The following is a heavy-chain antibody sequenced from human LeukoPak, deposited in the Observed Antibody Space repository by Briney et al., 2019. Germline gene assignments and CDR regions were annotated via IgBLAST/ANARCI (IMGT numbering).Heavy chain of an antibody. CDR1: GGSLSGYY. CDR2: INHSGST. V-gene: IGHV4-34*01. D-gene: IGHD6-13*01. J-gene: IGHJ4*02. Sequence: PSETLSLTCAVYGGSLSGYYWSWIRQPPGKGLEWIGEINHSGSTNYNPSLKSRVTISVDTSKNQFSLKLSSVTAADTAVFYCASRSGDSSSWYSFFDSWGQGALVTVSS. CDR3: ASRSGDSSSWYSFFDS.